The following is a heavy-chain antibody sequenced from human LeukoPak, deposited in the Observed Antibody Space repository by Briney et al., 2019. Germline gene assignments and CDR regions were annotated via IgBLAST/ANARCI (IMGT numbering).Heavy chain of an antibody. V-gene: IGHV1-2*02. Sequence: ASVKVSCKASGYTFTGYYMHWVRQAPGQGLEWMGWINPNSGGTNYAQKFQGRVTMTRDTSISTAYMELSRLRSDDTAVYYCARGGKDSSDWYHYGMDVWGQGTTVTVSS. CDR1: GYTFTGYY. J-gene: IGHJ6*02. CDR2: INPNSGGT. CDR3: ARGGKDSSDWYHYGMDV. D-gene: IGHD6-19*01.